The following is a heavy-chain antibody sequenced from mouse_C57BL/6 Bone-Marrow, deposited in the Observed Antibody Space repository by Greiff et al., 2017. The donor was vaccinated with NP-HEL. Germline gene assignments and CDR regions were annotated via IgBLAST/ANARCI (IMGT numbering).Heavy chain of an antibody. CDR1: GFSLTSYG. D-gene: IGHD1-1*01. CDR2: IWSGGST. Sequence: QVQLQQPGPGLVQPSPSLSITCTVSGFSLTSYGVHWVRQSPGKGLEWLGVIWSGGSTDYNAAFISRLSISKDNSKSQVFFKMNSLQADDTAIYYCARGSSYWYFDVWGTGTTVTVSS. V-gene: IGHV2-2*01. J-gene: IGHJ1*03. CDR3: ARGSSYWYFDV.